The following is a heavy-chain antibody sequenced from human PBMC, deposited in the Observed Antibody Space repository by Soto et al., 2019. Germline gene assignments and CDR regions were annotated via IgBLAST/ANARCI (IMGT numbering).Heavy chain of an antibody. CDR2: IIPIFGTA. CDR3: AREVESYCSSTSCLYNWFDP. J-gene: IGHJ5*02. V-gene: IGHV1-69*06. D-gene: IGHD2-2*01. Sequence: SVKVSCKASGGTFSSYAISWVRQAPGQGLEWMGGIIPIFGTANYAQKFQGRVTITADKSTSTAYMELSSLRSEDTAVYYCAREVESYCSSTSCLYNWFDPWGQGTLVTVSS. CDR1: GGTFSSYA.